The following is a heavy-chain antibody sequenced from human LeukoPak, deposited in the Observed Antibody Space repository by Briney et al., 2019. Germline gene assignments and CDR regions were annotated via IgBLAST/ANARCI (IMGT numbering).Heavy chain of an antibody. Sequence: GGSLRLSCASSGFTFSTYWMHWVRQAPGKGLEWVSRINSDGTTTNYADSVKGRFTISRDNAKNTLYLQMNTLRVEDTAVYYCARAGWYRWDYWGQGTLVTVSS. V-gene: IGHV3-74*01. CDR1: GFTFSTYW. CDR2: INSDGTTT. J-gene: IGHJ4*02. CDR3: ARAGWYRWDY. D-gene: IGHD6-19*01.